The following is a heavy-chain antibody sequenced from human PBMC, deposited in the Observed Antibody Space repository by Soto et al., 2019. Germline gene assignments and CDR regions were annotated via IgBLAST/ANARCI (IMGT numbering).Heavy chain of an antibody. CDR2: MNPTSGNT. D-gene: IGHD3-16*02. V-gene: IGHV1-8*01. CDR3: ARDPSDRNWFDP. Sequence: GASVKVSCKASGYTFTSYDINWVRQATGQGLEWMGWMNPTSGNTGYAQKFQGRVTMTRNTSISTAYMELSSLRSEDTAVYYCARDPSDRNWFDPWGQGTLVTVSS. J-gene: IGHJ5*02. CDR1: GYTFTSYD.